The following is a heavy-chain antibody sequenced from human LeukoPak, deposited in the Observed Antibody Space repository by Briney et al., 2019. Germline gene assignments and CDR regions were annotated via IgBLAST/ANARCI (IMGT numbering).Heavy chain of an antibody. J-gene: IGHJ5*02. CDR1: GFTFSSYW. D-gene: IGHD2-2*01. CDR3: AKGGPAAYNWFDP. V-gene: IGHV3-23*01. CDR2: ISGSGGST. Sequence: GGSLRLSCAASGFTFSSYWMSWVRQAPGKGLEWVSVISGSGGSTYCADSVKGRFTVSRDNSKNTLYLQMNSLRAEDTAVYYCAKGGPAAYNWFDPWGQGTLVTVSS.